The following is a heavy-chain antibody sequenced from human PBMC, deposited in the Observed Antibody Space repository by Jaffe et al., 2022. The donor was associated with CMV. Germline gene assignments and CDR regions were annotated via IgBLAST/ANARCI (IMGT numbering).Heavy chain of an antibody. CDR1: GYTFTSYY. V-gene: IGHV1-46*01. Sequence: QVQLVQSGAEVKKPGASVKVSCKASGYTFTSYYMHWVRQAPGQGLEWMGIINPSGGSTSYAQKFQGRVTMTRDTSTSTVYMELSSLRSEDTAVYYCARDLSSSSEGIFLRYSPTFDYWGQGTLVTVSS. CDR2: INPSGGST. D-gene: IGHD3-22*01. CDR3: ARDLSSSSEGIFLRYSPTFDY. J-gene: IGHJ4*02.